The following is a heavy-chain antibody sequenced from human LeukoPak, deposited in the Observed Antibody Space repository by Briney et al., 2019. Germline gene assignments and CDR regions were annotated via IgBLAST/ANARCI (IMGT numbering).Heavy chain of an antibody. CDR1: GGSFSGYY. Sequence: SETLSLTCAVYGGSFSGYYWSWIRQPPGKGLEWIGEINNSGSTNYNPSLKSRVTISVDTSKNQFSLKLSSVTAAGTAVYYCARHKGITMVRGVIRYFDYWGQGTLVTVSS. V-gene: IGHV4-34*01. CDR3: ARHKGITMVRGVIRYFDY. D-gene: IGHD3-10*01. J-gene: IGHJ4*02. CDR2: INNSGST.